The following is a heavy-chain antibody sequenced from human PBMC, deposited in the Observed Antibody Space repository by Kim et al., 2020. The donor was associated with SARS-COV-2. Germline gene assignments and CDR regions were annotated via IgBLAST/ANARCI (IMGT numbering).Heavy chain of an antibody. CDR2: IYSGGST. D-gene: IGHD4-17*01. Sequence: GGSLRLSCAASGFTVSSNYMSWVRQAPGKGLEWVSVIYSGGSTYYADSVKGRFTISRDNSKNTLYLQMNSLRAEDTAMYYCARNPYYGYYYYGMDVWGQGTTVTVSS. V-gene: IGHV3-53*01. CDR3: ARNPYYGYYYYGMDV. CDR1: GFTVSSNY. J-gene: IGHJ6*02.